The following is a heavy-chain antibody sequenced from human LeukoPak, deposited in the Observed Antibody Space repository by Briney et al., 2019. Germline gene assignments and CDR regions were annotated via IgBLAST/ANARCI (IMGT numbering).Heavy chain of an antibody. V-gene: IGHV3-53*01. D-gene: IGHD3-3*01. CDR1: GFTVSSNY. CDR3: ARAMYYDFWSGLDY. Sequence: GGSLRLSCAASGFTVSSNYMSRVRQAPGKGLEWVSVIYSGGSTYYADSVKGRFTISRDNSENTLYLQMNSLRAEDTAVYYCARAMYYDFWSGLDYWGQGTLVTVSS. CDR2: IYSGGST. J-gene: IGHJ4*02.